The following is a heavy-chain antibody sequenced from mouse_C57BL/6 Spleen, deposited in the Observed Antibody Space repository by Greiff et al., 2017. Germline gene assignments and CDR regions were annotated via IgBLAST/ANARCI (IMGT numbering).Heavy chain of an antibody. CDR1: GYAFSSYW. CDR3: ARKRDFPSYDDARDD. Sequence: QVQLQQSGAELVKPGASVKISCKASGYAFSSYWMNWVKQRPGKGLEWIGQIYPGDGDTNYNGKFKGKATLTADKSSSTAYMQLSSLTSEDSAVYFCARKRDFPSYDDARDDWGQGTSVTVSS. D-gene: IGHD2-12*01. J-gene: IGHJ4*01. V-gene: IGHV1-80*01. CDR2: IYPGDGDT.